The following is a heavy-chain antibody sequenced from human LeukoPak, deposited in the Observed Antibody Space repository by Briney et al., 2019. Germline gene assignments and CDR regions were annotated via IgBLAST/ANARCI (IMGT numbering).Heavy chain of an antibody. D-gene: IGHD1-26*01. J-gene: IGHJ6*03. Sequence: GGSLRLSCAASGFTFSSYSMNWVRQAPGKGLEWVSYISSSSSTIYYADSVKGRFTISRDNAKNSLYLQMNSLRAEDTAVYYCARDGGSYYSTYYYYYMDVWGKGTTVTVSS. CDR1: GFTFSSYS. CDR3: ARDGGSYYSTYYYYYMDV. V-gene: IGHV3-48*01. CDR2: ISSSSSTI.